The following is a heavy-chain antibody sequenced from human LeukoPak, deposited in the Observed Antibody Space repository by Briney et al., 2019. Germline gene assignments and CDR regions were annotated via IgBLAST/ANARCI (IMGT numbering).Heavy chain of an antibody. V-gene: IGHV3-48*02. CDR1: GFTFSSYS. CDR3: ARDTDYSFDY. J-gene: IGHJ4*02. CDR2: ISNSAI. Sequence: GGPLRLSCAASGFTFSSYSMNWVGQAPGKGLEWVSYISNSAIYYADSLKGRFTISRDNAKNSLYLQMNSLRDEDTAVYYCARDTDYSFDYWGQGTLVTVSS. D-gene: IGHD4-11*01.